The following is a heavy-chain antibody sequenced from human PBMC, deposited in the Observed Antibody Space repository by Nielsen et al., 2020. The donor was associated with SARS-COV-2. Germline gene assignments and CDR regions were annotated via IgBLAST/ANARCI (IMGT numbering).Heavy chain of an antibody. D-gene: IGHD3-22*01. Sequence: ASVKVSCKAFGYTFTSYAMNWVRQAPGQGLEWMGWINTNTGNPTYAQGFTGRFVFSLDTSVSTAYLQISSLKAEDTAVYYCARDEYYYDSSDSYNHFGYWGQGTLVTVSS. CDR1: GYTFTSYA. V-gene: IGHV7-4-1*02. CDR2: INTNTGNP. CDR3: ARDEYYYDSSDSYNHFGY. J-gene: IGHJ4*02.